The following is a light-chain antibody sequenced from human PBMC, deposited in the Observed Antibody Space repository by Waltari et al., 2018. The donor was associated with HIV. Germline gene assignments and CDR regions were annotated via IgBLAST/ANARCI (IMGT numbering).Light chain of an antibody. Sequence: SVLTPPTSASGAPGQGVTLTCTGSNSNIEPPFDVHWYLQSPGTAPKLVIYGDSVRPSGVPDRFSGSRSGASVSLDITGLRAEDEGDYYCQSYDSRLSGLWVFGGGTKLTVL. CDR2: GDS. CDR1: NSNIEPPFD. CDR3: QSYDSRLSGLWV. V-gene: IGLV1-40*01. J-gene: IGLJ3*02.